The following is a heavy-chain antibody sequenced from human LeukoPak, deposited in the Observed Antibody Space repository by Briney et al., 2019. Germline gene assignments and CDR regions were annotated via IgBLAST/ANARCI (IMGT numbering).Heavy chain of an antibody. Sequence: PGGSLRLSCAASGFTFSSYGMHWVRQAPGKGLEWVAVISYDGSNKYYADSVKGRFTISRDNSKNTLYLQMNSLRAEDTAVYYCAKDPEVVKGPFDIWGQETMVTVSS. CDR1: GFTFSSYG. V-gene: IGHV3-30*18. CDR2: ISYDGSNK. J-gene: IGHJ3*02. D-gene: IGHD3-22*01. CDR3: AKDPEVVKGPFDI.